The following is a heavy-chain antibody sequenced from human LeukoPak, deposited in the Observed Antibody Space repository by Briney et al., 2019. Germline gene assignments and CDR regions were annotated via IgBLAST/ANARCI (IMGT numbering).Heavy chain of an antibody. CDR1: GFTVSSNY. CDR2: IYSGGSK. V-gene: IGHV3-53*01. D-gene: IGHD5-12*01. CDR3: ARDGGYDSGPGYNWFDP. Sequence: GGSLRLSCAASGFTVSSNYMSWVRQAPGKGLEWVSVIYSGGSKYYADSVKGRFTISRDNSKNTLYLQMNSLRAEDTAVYYCARDGGYDSGPGYNWFDPWGQGTVVTVSS. J-gene: IGHJ5*02.